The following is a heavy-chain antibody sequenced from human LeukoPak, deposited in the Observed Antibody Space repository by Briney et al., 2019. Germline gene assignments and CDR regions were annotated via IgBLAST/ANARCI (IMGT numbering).Heavy chain of an antibody. CDR2: ISWNSGSI. V-gene: IGHV3-9*01. CDR1: GFTFDDYA. J-gene: IGHJ4*02. D-gene: IGHD3-22*01. CDR3: ARGPAEYYYDSSGYYYFDY. Sequence: GGSLRLSCAASGFTFDDYAMHWVRQAPGKGLEWVSGISWNSGSIGYADSVKGRFTISRDNAKNSLYLQMNSLRAEDTAVYYCARGPAEYYYDSSGYYYFDYWGQGTLVTVSS.